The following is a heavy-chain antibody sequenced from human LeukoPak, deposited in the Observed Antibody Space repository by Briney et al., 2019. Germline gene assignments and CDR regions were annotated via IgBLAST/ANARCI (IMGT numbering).Heavy chain of an antibody. CDR1: GCSISSGYY. CDR2: IYHSGST. D-gene: IGHD3-9*01. CDR3: ASYDILTGYYNY. Sequence: SETLSLTCTVSGCSISSGYYWGWIRQPPGKGLEWIGSIYHSGSTYYNPSLKSRVTISVDTSKNQFSLKLSSVTAADTAVYYCASYDILTGYYNYWGQGTLVTVSS. J-gene: IGHJ4*02. V-gene: IGHV4-38-2*02.